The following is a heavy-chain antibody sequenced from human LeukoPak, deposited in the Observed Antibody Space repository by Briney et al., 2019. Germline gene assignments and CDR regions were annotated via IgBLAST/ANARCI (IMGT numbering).Heavy chain of an antibody. CDR2: IYTSGST. V-gene: IGHV4-4*07. J-gene: IGHJ6*03. Sequence: SETLSLTCTVSGGFISSYYWSWIRQPAGKGLEWIGRIYTSGSTNYNPSPKSRVTISVDTSKNQFSLKLSSVTAADTAGYYSARDVLPKVGRYYYYYYMDVWGKGTTVTVSS. CDR3: ARDVLPKVGRYYYYYYMDV. D-gene: IGHD3-10*01. CDR1: GGFISSYY.